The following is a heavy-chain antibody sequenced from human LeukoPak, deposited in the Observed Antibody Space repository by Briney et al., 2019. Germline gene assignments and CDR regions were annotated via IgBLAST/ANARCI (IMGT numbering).Heavy chain of an antibody. J-gene: IGHJ6*04. Sequence: GGSLRLSCAASGFTFTNYWMSWIRQAPGKGLEWVANIGKDGSETSYMDSVRGRFTISRDNARNSLYLQMNSLRAEDTAVYYCAELGITMIGGVWGKGTTVTISS. V-gene: IGHV3-7*01. CDR3: AELGITMIGGV. D-gene: IGHD3-10*02. CDR1: GFTFTNYW. CDR2: IGKDGSET.